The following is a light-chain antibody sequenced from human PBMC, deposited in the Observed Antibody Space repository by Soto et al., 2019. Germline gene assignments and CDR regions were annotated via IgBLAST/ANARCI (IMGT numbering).Light chain of an antibody. Sequence: EIVLTQSPGTLSLSPGERATLSCRASQTISSSDLAWYQQKPGQAPRLLIFGASSRAPDIPDRFSGSGSGTDFTLTISRLDPEDFAVYYCQGSANSPPNYTFGQGTKLEI. J-gene: IGKJ2*01. CDR1: QTISSSD. V-gene: IGKV3-20*01. CDR3: QGSANSPPNYT. CDR2: GAS.